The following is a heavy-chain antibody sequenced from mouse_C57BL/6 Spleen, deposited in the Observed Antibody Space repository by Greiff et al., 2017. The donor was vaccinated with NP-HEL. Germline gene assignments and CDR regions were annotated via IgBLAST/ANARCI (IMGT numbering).Heavy chain of an antibody. Sequence: QVQLQQSGPELVKPGASVKISCKASGYAFSSSWMNWVKQRPGKGLEWIGRIYPGDGDTNYNGKFKGKATLTAGKSSSTAYMQLSSLTSEDSAVYFCARSGSKGYYAMDYWGQGTSVTVSS. D-gene: IGHD4-1*01. CDR2: IYPGDGDT. J-gene: IGHJ4*01. V-gene: IGHV1-82*01. CDR3: ARSGSKGYYAMDY. CDR1: GYAFSSSW.